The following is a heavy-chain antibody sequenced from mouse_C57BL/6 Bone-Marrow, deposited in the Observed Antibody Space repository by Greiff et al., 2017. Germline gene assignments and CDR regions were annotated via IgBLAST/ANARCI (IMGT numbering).Heavy chain of an antibody. CDR1: GYSFTGYF. CDR2: INPYNGDT. J-gene: IGHJ4*01. CDR3: AREEICYYGSSQYYYAMDY. D-gene: IGHD1-1*01. V-gene: IGHV1-20*01. Sequence: EVQLQQSGPELVKPGDSVKISCKASGYSFTGYFMNWVMQSHGKSLEWIGRINPYNGDTFYNQKFKGKATLTVDKSSSTAHMELRSLTSEDSAVYYCAREEICYYGSSQYYYAMDYWGQGTSVTVSS.